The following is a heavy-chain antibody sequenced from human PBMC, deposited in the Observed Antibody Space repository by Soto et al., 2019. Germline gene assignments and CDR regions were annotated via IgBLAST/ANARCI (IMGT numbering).Heavy chain of an antibody. CDR2: ISGGGGST. D-gene: IGHD6-19*01. J-gene: IGHJ4*02. Sequence: GGSLRLSCAASGFTFSSYDMTWVRQAPGRGLEWVSAISGGGGSTYYADSVRGRFTISRDNSKNTLYLQMNSLRVEDTAVYFCAKDHGSGWRFDYWDQGTLVTVYS. CDR1: GFTFSSYD. CDR3: AKDHGSGWRFDY. V-gene: IGHV3-23*01.